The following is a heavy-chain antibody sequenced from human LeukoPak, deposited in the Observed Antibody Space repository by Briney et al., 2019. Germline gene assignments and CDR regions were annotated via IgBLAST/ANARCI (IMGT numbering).Heavy chain of an antibody. CDR2: INHSGST. V-gene: IGHV4-34*01. CDR1: GGSFSGYY. J-gene: IGHJ4*02. Sequence: SETLSLTCAVYGGSFSGYYWSWIRQPPGKGLEWIAEINHSGSTNYNPSLKSRVTISVDTSKNQFSLKLSSVTAADTAVYYCARGWFGEPTYYFDYWGQGTLVTVSS. D-gene: IGHD3-10*01. CDR3: ARGWFGEPTYYFDY.